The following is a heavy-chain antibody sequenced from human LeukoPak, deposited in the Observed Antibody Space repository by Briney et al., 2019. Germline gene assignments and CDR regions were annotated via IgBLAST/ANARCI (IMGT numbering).Heavy chain of an antibody. CDR1: GGSFSSYY. V-gene: IGHV4-59*01. Sequence: PSETLSLTCTVSGGSFSSYYWNWIRQPPGKGLELIGYIYYSGSTNYNPSLESRVTISVDTSKNQFSLKLDSVTAADTAVYYCARGRSGSYHSPFDYWGQGTLVTVSS. CDR3: ARGRSGSYHSPFDY. CDR2: IYYSGST. D-gene: IGHD1-26*01. J-gene: IGHJ4*02.